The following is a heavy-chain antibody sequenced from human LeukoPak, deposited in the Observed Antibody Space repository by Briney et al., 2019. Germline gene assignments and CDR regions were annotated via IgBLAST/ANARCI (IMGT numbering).Heavy chain of an antibody. D-gene: IGHD3-22*01. CDR2: IYYSGSN. V-gene: IGHV4-61*08. J-gene: IGHJ4*02. Sequence: SETLSLTCTVSGGSISSGGYYWSWIRQHPGKGLEWIGYIYYSGSNNYNPSLKSRVTISVDTSKNQFSLKLSSVTAADTAVYYCARGVVQDSSGYYSDYWGQGTLVTVSS. CDR1: GGSISSGGYY. CDR3: ARGVVQDSSGYYSDY.